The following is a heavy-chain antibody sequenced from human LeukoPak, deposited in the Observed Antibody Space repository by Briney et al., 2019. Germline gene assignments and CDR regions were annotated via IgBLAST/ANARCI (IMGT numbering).Heavy chain of an antibody. CDR1: GGSISSYY. CDR2: IYYSGST. D-gene: IGHD4-17*01. V-gene: IGHV4-59*01. Sequence: SETLSLTCTVSGGSISSYYWSWIRQPPGKGLEWIGYIYYSGSTNYNSSLKSRVTISVDTSKNQFSLKLSSVTAADTAVYYCARAVDYGDYPYYFDYWGQGTLVTVSS. CDR3: ARAVDYGDYPYYFDY. J-gene: IGHJ4*02.